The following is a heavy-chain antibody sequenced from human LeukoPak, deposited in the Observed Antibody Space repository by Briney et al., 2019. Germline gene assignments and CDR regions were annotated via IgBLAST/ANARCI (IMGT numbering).Heavy chain of an antibody. V-gene: IGHV3-23*01. CDR3: ARGVLRYFDWLGY. Sequence: GGSLRLSCAASGFTFSRYAMSWVRQAPGKGLEWVSAIGDSSGSTYYADSVKGRFTISRDNSKNTLFLQMNSLRAEDTAVYYCARGVLRYFDWLGYWGQGTLVTVSS. CDR2: IGDSSGST. D-gene: IGHD3-9*01. CDR1: GFTFSRYA. J-gene: IGHJ4*02.